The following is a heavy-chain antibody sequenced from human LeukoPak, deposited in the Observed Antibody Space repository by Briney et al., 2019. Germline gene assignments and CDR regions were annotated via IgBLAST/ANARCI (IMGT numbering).Heavy chain of an antibody. J-gene: IGHJ4*02. CDR3: ARDSIAVAGTSGFDY. Sequence: GGSLRLSCAASGFTFSSYAMHWVRQAPGKGLEWVAVILYDGSNKYYADSVKGRFTISRDNSKNTLYLQMNSLRAEDTAVYYCARDSIAVAGTSGFDYWGQGTLVTVSS. CDR2: ILYDGSNK. V-gene: IGHV3-30-3*01. CDR1: GFTFSSYA. D-gene: IGHD6-19*01.